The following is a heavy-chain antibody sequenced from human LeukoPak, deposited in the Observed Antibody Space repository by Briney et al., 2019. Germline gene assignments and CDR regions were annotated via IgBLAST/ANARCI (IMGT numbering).Heavy chain of an antibody. CDR1: GDALTELS. CDR2: FVPEDGET. CDR3: ATLPRGHLFDS. Sequence: ASVKVSCKLSGDALTELSMHWVRQSPGKGLEWMGGFVPEDGETIYAQKFQGRVTMTEDTSTDTAYMELSSLRSDDTAVYFCATLPRGHLFDSWGQGTLVTVSS. V-gene: IGHV1-24*01. D-gene: IGHD3-10*01. J-gene: IGHJ4*02.